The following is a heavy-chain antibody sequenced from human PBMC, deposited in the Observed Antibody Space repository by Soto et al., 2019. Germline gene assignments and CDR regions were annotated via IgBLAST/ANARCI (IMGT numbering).Heavy chain of an antibody. D-gene: IGHD6-6*01. CDR1: GYTFTSYD. CDR2: MNPNSGNT. V-gene: IGHV1-8*01. Sequence: GASVKVSCKASGYTFTSYDINWVRQATGQGLEWMGWMNPNSGNTGYAQKFQGRVTMTRNTSISTAYMELSSLRSEDTAVYYCARGPPGIAARLHYYYYYMDVWGKGTTVTVSS. CDR3: ARGPPGIAARLHYYYYYMDV. J-gene: IGHJ6*03.